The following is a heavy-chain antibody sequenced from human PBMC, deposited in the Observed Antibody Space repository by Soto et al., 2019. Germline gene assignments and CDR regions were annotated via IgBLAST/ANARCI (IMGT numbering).Heavy chain of an antibody. V-gene: IGHV4-39*01. D-gene: IGHD3-16*01. Sequence: QLRLQESGPGQVKASETLSLTCSVSGDSISRDQYCWGWIRQPPGKGLEWIGTIYYSRRSYYNPSLKGRATVSVDTSEPQFSLSLNSVTAADTAVYYCARQNYVNKCFDSWGQGTLVSVSS. CDR1: GDSISRDQYC. CDR2: IYYSRRS. CDR3: ARQNYVNKCFDS. J-gene: IGHJ5*01.